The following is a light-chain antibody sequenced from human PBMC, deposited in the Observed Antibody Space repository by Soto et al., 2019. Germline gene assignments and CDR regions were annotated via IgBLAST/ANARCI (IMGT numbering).Light chain of an antibody. J-gene: IGLJ1*01. CDR1: SSDVGGYNS. V-gene: IGLV2-14*01. CDR3: SSYTISSTYV. Sequence: QSVLTQPASVSGSPGQSITISCTGTSSDVGGYNSVSWYQQHPGKAPKLMIYNVSNRPSGVSNRFSGSKSGNTASLTISGLQAEDEADYYCSSYTISSTYVFGTGTKLTVL. CDR2: NVS.